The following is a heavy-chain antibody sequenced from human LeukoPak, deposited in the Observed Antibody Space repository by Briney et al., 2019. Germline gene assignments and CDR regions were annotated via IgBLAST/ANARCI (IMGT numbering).Heavy chain of an antibody. CDR3: ACPYDFWSGPDY. V-gene: IGHV1-2*02. J-gene: IGHJ4*02. CDR1: GYTFTGYY. D-gene: IGHD3-3*01. CDR2: INPNSGGT. Sequence: ASVKVSCKASGYTFTGYYMHWVRQAPGQGLEWMGWINPNSGGTNYAQKFQGRVTMTRDTSISTAYMELSRLRSDDTAVYYCACPYDFWSGPDYWGQGTLVTVSS.